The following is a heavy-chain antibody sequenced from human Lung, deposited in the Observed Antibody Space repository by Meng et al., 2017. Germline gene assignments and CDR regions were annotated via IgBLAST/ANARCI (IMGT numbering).Heavy chain of an antibody. CDR1: GFTLNPYV. V-gene: IGHV3-30*01. J-gene: IGHJ2*01. CDR3: ARDKPPNDV. Sequence: LSEAWGAVFQPRRSLRLSCAAAGFTLNPYVIQWVRQAPGKGLECVSLMSFDGAQIYYSDSVRGRFTISRDKSKNTLYLQMNSLRAEDTAVYYCARDKPPNDVWGRGTLVTVSS. CDR2: MSFDGAQI.